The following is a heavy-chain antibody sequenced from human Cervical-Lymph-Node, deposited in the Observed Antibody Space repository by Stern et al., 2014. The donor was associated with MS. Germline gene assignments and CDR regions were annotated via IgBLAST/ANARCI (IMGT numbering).Heavy chain of an antibody. V-gene: IGHV3-30*18. CDR2: DGSNK. CDR3: AKALHRHIVVVTAIHD. Sequence: QVQLVQSGGGVVQPGRSLRLSCAASGFTFSSYGMHCDGSNKYYADSVKGRFTISRDNSKNTLYLQMNSLRAEDTAVYYCAKALHRHIVVVTAIHDWGQGTLVTVSS. D-gene: IGHD2-21*02. J-gene: IGHJ4*02. CDR1: GFTFSSYG.